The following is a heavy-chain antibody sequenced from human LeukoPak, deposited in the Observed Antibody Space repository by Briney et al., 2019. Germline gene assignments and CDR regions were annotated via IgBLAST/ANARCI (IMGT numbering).Heavy chain of an antibody. J-gene: IGHJ4*02. D-gene: IGHD6-19*01. CDR1: GFTFSSYS. CDR3: AGDSPAAYSSFGY. Sequence: GGSLRLSCAASGFTFSSYSMHWVRQAPGKGLEWVAVISYDGSNKYYADSVKGRFTISRDNSKNTLYLQMNSLRAEGTAVYYCAGDSPAAYSSFGYWGQGTLVTVSS. CDR2: ISYDGSNK. V-gene: IGHV3-30*05.